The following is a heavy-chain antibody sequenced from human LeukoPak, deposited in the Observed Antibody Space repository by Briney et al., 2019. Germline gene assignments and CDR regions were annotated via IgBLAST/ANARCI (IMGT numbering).Heavy chain of an antibody. CDR2: INPNSGGT. V-gene: IGHV1-2*06. CDR1: GYTFTGYY. CDR3: ARDLEPERTYYDCWSGYYMGY. D-gene: IGHD3-3*01. Sequence: ASVKVSCKASGYTFTGYYMHWVRQAPGQGLEWMGRINPNSGGTNYAQKFQGRVTMTRDTSISTAYMELSRLRSDDTAVYYCARDLEPERTYYDCWSGYYMGYWGQGTLVTVSS. J-gene: IGHJ4*02.